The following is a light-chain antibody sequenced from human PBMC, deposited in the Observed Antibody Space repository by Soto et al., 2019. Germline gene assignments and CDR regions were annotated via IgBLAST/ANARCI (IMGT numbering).Light chain of an antibody. V-gene: IGKV1-33*01. J-gene: IGKJ5*01. CDR2: DAS. Sequence: DIQMTQSPSSLSASVGDRVTVTCQARQNINKYLSWYQQKPGRAPKLLIYDASNLEAGVPSRFRGSGSGTDFTFTISRLQPEDIATYYCHQYENLPTFGQGTRLEIK. CDR3: HQYENLPT. CDR1: QNINKY.